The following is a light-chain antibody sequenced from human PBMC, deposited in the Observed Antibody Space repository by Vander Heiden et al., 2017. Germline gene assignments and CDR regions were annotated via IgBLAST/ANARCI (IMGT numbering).Light chain of an antibody. CDR2: DAS. Sequence: EIVLTQSPDTLSLSPGERATLSCRASQSVSSYLAWYQQKPGQAPRLLIFDASNRASGIPARFSGAGSGTDFTLTISILEPEDSAVYYCQQRSNWPLTFGGGTKVEIQ. CDR1: QSVSSY. J-gene: IGKJ4*01. V-gene: IGKV3-11*01. CDR3: QQRSNWPLT.